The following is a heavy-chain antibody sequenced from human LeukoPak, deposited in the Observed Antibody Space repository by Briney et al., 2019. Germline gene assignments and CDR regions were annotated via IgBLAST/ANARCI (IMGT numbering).Heavy chain of an antibody. V-gene: IGHV4-30-2*01. CDR2: IYDSGRT. J-gene: IGHJ6*02. Sequence: SETLSLTCTVSGASISSGDYYWTWIRQPPGKGLEWIGYIYDSGRTDFNPSLKSRVTISVDRSKNQFSLKLSSVTAADTAVYYCASQPGHYYYYGMDVWGQGTTVTVSS. CDR1: GASISSGDYY. D-gene: IGHD2-2*01. CDR3: ASQPGHYYYYGMDV.